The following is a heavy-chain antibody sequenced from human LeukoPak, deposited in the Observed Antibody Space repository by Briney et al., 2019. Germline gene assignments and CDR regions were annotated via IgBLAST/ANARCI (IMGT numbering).Heavy chain of an antibody. CDR2: ISSSGMTI. J-gene: IGHJ4*02. D-gene: IGHD3-10*01. Sequence: GGSLRLSCAASGFTFSSYEMNWVRQAPGKGLEWVSYISSSGMTIYYADSVKGRFTISRDNAKNSLYLQMNSLRVEDTAVYFCARGYYGTFDYWGQGTLVTVSS. CDR1: GFTFSSYE. V-gene: IGHV3-48*03. CDR3: ARGYYGTFDY.